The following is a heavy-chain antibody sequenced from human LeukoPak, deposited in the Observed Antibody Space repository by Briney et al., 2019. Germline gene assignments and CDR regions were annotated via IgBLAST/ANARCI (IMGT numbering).Heavy chain of an antibody. Sequence: PSETLSLTCTVSGGSISSGDYYWSWIRQPPGKGLEWIGYIYYSGSTNYNPSLKSRVTISVDRSKNQFSLKLSSVTAADTAVYYCARAPYSSSSLRFDPWGQGTLVTVSS. CDR2: IYYSGST. J-gene: IGHJ5*02. V-gene: IGHV4-30-4*08. CDR1: GGSISSGDYY. D-gene: IGHD6-6*01. CDR3: ARAPYSSSSLRFDP.